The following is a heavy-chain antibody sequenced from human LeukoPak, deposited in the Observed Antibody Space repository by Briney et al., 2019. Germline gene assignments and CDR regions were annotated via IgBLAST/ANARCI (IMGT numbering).Heavy chain of an antibody. CDR2: INHSGST. D-gene: IGHD2-15*01. J-gene: IGHJ4*02. CDR3: ARDPLGYCSGGSCYSH. V-gene: IGHV4-34*01. Sequence: SETLSLTCAVYGGSFSGYYWSWIRQPPGKGLEWIGEINHSGSTNYNPSLKSRVTMSVDTSKNQFSLKLSSVTAADTAVYYCARDPLGYCSGGSCYSHWGQGTLVTVSS. CDR1: GGSFSGYY.